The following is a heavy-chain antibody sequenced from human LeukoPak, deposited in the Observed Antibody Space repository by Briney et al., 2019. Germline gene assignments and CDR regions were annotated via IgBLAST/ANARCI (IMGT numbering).Heavy chain of an antibody. CDR1: GFTFSNYA. J-gene: IGHJ4*02. D-gene: IGHD6-19*01. CDR3: AKVRAPSGWFNSDY. Sequence: PGGSLRLSCAASGFTFSNYAMSWVRQAPGKGLEWVSATNGNGGTTYYADFVKGRFTISRDNSKNTLYLQMNSLRVEDTAAYYCAKVRAPSGWFNSDYWGQGTLVTVSS. CDR2: TNGNGGTT. V-gene: IGHV3-23*01.